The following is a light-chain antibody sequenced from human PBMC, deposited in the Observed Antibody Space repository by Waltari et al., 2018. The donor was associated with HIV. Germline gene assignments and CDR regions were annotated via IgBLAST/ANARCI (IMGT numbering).Light chain of an antibody. CDR3: QQYNGYSAT. CDR1: QNINNW. V-gene: IGKV1-5*03. Sequence: DIQMTQSPSTLSASVGDRVTLTCRASQNINNWLAWYQQKPGIAPKVLIYKASTLESGVPSRFSGSGSGTEFTLTISSLQPDDLATYYCQQYNGYSATFGQGTKVEIK. J-gene: IGKJ1*01. CDR2: KAS.